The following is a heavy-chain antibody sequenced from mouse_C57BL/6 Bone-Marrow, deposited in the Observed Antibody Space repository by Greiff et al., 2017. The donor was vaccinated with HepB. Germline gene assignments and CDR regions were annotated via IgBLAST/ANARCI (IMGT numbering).Heavy chain of an antibody. V-gene: IGHV1-26*01. Sequence: EVQLQQSGPELVKPGASVKISCKASGYTFTDYYMNWVKQSHGKSLEWIGDINPNNGGTSYNQKFKGKATLTVDKSSSTAYMELRSLTSEDSAVYYCARSNQGGFAYWGQGTLVTVSA. CDR3: ARSNQGGFAY. J-gene: IGHJ3*01. D-gene: IGHD3-2*02. CDR1: GYTFTDYY. CDR2: INPNNGGT.